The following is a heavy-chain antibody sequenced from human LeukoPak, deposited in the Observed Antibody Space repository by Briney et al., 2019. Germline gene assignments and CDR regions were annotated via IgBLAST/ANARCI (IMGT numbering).Heavy chain of an antibody. V-gene: IGHV1-18*01. CDR3: ARVHSSGYGLGWFDP. Sequence: GASVKVSCKASGGTFSSYGISWVRQAPGQGLEWMGWISAYNGSTNYAQKLQGRVTMTTDTSTSTAYMELRSLRSDDTAVYYCARVHSSGYGLGWFDPWGQGTLVTVSS. D-gene: IGHD3-22*01. CDR1: GGTFSSYG. CDR2: ISAYNGST. J-gene: IGHJ5*02.